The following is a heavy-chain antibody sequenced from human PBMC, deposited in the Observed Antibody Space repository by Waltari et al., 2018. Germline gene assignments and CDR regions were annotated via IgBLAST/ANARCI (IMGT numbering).Heavy chain of an antibody. J-gene: IGHJ4*02. CDR3: ARSGGYSGYDWGY. CDR2: IYTSGST. D-gene: IGHD5-12*01. V-gene: IGHV4-4*09. CDR1: GGSISSYY. Sequence: QVQLQESGPGLVKPSETLSLTCTVSGGSISSYYWSWIRQPPGKGLEWIGYIYTSGSTNYNPSLKSRVTRSVDTSKNQFSLKLSSVTAADTAVYYCARSGGYSGYDWGYWGQGTLVTVSS.